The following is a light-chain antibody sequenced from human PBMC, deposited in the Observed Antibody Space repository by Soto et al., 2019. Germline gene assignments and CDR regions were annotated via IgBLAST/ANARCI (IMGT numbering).Light chain of an antibody. Sequence: AIHMTQSPSSLCASVGDRVTITCSASQGISNDLGGYQQKPGKATKLLIYAASSVQSGVPSRFSGSGSGTDFTLTISSLQPEDFATYYCLQDYNYPWTFGQGTKVEIK. V-gene: IGKV1-6*01. CDR2: AAS. J-gene: IGKJ1*01. CDR3: LQDYNYPWT. CDR1: QGISND.